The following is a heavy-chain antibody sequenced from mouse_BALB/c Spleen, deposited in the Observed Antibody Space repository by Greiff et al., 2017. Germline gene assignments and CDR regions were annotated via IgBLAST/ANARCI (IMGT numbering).Heavy chain of an antibody. V-gene: IGHV5-12-2*01. Sequence: EVKLVESGGGLVQPGGSLKLSCAASGFTFSSYTMSWVRQTPEKRLEWVAYISNGGGSTYYPDTVKGRFTISRDNAKNTLYLQMSSLKSEDTAMYYCARGYFDVWGAGTTVTVSS. CDR3: ARGYFDV. CDR2: ISNGGGST. J-gene: IGHJ1*01. CDR1: GFTFSSYT.